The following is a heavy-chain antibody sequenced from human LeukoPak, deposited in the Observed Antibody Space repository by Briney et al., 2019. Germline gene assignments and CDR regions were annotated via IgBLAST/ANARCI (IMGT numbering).Heavy chain of an antibody. CDR2: ISSRSTTI. J-gene: IGHJ4*02. CDR3: ANKGQWLALDY. V-gene: IGHV3-48*04. D-gene: IGHD6-19*01. CDR1: GFTFNKYS. Sequence: GGSLRLSCAASGFTFNKYSMNWVRQAPGKGLEWISYISSRSTTIYYADSVKGRFTISRDNANNSLYLQMNSLRAEDTAVYYCANKGQWLALDYWGQGTLVTVSS.